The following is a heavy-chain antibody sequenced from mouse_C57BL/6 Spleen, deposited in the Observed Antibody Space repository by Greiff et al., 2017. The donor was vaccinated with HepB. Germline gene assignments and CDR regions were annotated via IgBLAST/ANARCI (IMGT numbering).Heavy chain of an antibody. CDR2: IDPSDSET. CDR1: GYNFTSYW. V-gene: IGHV1-52*01. CDR3: ARGPHYYGSSYWYFDV. Sequence: QVQLQQPGAELVRPGSSVKLSCKASGYNFTSYWMHWVKQRPRQGLEWIGNIDPSDSETHYNQKFKDKATLTVDNSSSTAYMQLSSLTSEDSAVYYCARGPHYYGSSYWYFDVWGTGTTVTVSS. D-gene: IGHD1-1*01. J-gene: IGHJ1*03.